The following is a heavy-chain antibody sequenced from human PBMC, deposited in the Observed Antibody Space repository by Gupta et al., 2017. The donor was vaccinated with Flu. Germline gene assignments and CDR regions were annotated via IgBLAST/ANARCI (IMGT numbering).Heavy chain of an antibody. CDR3: ARDRAYNCFDY. CDR1: GFTFSRSW. J-gene: IGHJ4*02. V-gene: IGHV3-7*01. D-gene: IGHD4-11*01. Sequence: EVQLVESGGGLVQPGGSLRLSCDACGFTFSRSWMTGGRQAPGKGLEWVANINEDGSTKNYVDSVKGRFTISRDNARNSLFLQMDSLRAEDTAVYYCARDRAYNCFDYWGQGTLVTVSS. CDR2: INEDGSTK.